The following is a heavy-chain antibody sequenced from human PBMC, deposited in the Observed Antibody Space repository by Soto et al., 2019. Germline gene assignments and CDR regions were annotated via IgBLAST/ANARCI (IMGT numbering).Heavy chain of an antibody. CDR1: GGTFSSYA. CDR3: ASPSLRSGTTDYDAFDI. V-gene: IGHV5-51*01. Sequence: ASVKVSCTASGGTFSSYAISWVRQAPGQGLEWMGIIYPGDSDTRYSPSFQGQDTISADKSISTAYLQWSSLKASDTAMYYCASPSLRSGTTDYDAFDIWGQGTMVTVSS. J-gene: IGHJ3*02. D-gene: IGHD2-15*01. CDR2: IYPGDSDT.